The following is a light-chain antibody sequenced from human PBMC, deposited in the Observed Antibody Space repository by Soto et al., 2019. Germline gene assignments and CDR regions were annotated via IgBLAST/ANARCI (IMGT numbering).Light chain of an antibody. J-gene: IGLJ1*01. Sequence: QSVLTQPPSVSAAPGQKVTISCSGSSSNIGNHYVSWYQQLPGTAPKLLIYGNSNRPSGVPDRFSGSKSGTSASLTITGLQAEDEADYYCQSYGDSLSGYVFGTGTKVTVL. CDR3: QSYGDSLSGYV. CDR1: SSNIGNHY. CDR2: GNS. V-gene: IGLV1-40*01.